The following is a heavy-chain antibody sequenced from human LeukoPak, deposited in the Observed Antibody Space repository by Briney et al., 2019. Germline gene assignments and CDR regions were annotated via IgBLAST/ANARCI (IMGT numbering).Heavy chain of an antibody. CDR1: GFTFSSYS. V-gene: IGHV3-21*01. Sequence: GGSLRLSCAASGFTFSSYSMNWVRQAPGKGLEWVSSISSSSSYIYYADSVKGRFTISRDNSKNTLYLQMNSLRAEDTAVYYCAREYSSGWSLRYWGQGTLVTVSS. J-gene: IGHJ4*02. CDR2: ISSSSSYI. CDR3: AREYSSGWSLRY. D-gene: IGHD6-19*01.